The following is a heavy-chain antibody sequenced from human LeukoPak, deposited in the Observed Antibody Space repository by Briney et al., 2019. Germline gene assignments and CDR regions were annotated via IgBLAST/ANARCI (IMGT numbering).Heavy chain of an antibody. CDR1: GFTFSSYS. Sequence: PGGSLRLSCAASGFTFSSYSMNWVRQAPGKGLEWVSSISSSSSYIYYADSVKGRFTISRDNAKNSLYLQMNSLRADDTAVYYCARDDLGDSRGYYSVYWGQGTLVTVSS. V-gene: IGHV3-21*01. CDR3: ARDDLGDSRGYYSVY. CDR2: ISSSSSYI. D-gene: IGHD3-22*01. J-gene: IGHJ4*02.